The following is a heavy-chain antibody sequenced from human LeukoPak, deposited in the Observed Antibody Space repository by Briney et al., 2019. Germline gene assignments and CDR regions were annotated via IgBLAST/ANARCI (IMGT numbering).Heavy chain of an antibody. CDR2: IGQDGSVK. J-gene: IGHJ4*02. V-gene: IGHV3-7*01. CDR1: GFRFTNYW. Sequence: GGSLRLSCAAAGFRFTNYWMTWVRQAPGKGLEWVGNIGQDGSVKNYADSVKGRFTISRDNAKNSVFLQMNSLRAEDTAFYYCGNQCSGGICPENWGRGTLVTVSS. D-gene: IGHD2-15*01. CDR3: GNQCSGGICPEN.